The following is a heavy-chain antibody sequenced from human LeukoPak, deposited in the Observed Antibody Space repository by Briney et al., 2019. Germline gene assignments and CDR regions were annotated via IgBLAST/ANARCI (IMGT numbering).Heavy chain of an antibody. Sequence: PSETLSLTCTVSGGSISSYYWSWIRQPPGKGLEWIGYIYYSGSTNYNPSLKSRVTISVDTSKNQFSLKLSSVTAADTAVYYCASYRIWSGRGPLYYFDYWGQGTLVTVSS. J-gene: IGHJ4*02. CDR1: GGSISSYY. V-gene: IGHV4-59*01. CDR3: ASYRIWSGRGPLYYFDY. CDR2: IYYSGST. D-gene: IGHD3-3*01.